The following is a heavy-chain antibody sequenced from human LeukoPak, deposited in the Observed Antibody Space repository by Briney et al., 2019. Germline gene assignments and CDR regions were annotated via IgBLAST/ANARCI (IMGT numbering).Heavy chain of an antibody. CDR2: INPNSGGT. J-gene: IGHJ4*02. V-gene: IGHV1-2*02. D-gene: IGHD3-22*01. Sequence: ASVKVSCKASGYTFTGYYMHWVRQAPGQGLEWMGWINPNSGGTNYAQKFRGRVTMTRDTSISTAYMELSRLRSDDTAVYYCASLYYDSSGSLDYWGQGTLVTVSS. CDR3: ASLYYDSSGSLDY. CDR1: GYTFTGYY.